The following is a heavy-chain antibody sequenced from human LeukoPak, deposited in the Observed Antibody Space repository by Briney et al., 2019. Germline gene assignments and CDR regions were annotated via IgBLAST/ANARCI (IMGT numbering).Heavy chain of an antibody. CDR3: ARSGSYFPPDAFDI. V-gene: IGHV1-18*01. J-gene: IGHJ3*02. Sequence: ASVKVSCKASGYTFTSYGISWVRQAPGQGLEWMGWISAYNGNTNYAQKLQGRVTMTTDTSTSTAYMELSRLRSDDTAVYYCARSGSYFPPDAFDIWGQGTMVTVSS. CDR1: GYTFTSYG. CDR2: ISAYNGNT. D-gene: IGHD1-26*01.